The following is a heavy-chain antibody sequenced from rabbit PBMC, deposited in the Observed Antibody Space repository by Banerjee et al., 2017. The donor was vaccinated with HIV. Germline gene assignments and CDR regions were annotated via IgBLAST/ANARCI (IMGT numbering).Heavy chain of an antibody. CDR3: ASSPSGAVYDWFDL. D-gene: IGHD1-1*01. Sequence: QSLEESGGDLVKPEGSLTLTCKASGFTISSSYYMCWIRQAPGKGLEWIACIYTGSSGSTYYASWAKGRFTISKTSSTTVTLQMTSLTAADTATYFCASSPSGAVYDWFDLWGQGTLVTVS. CDR1: GFTISSSYY. CDR2: IYTGSSGST. J-gene: IGHJ5*01. V-gene: IGHV1S40*01.